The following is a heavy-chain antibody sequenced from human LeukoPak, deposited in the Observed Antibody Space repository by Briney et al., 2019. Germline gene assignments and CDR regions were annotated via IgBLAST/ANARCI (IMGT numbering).Heavy chain of an antibody. D-gene: IGHD2-2*02. J-gene: IGHJ4*02. CDR1: GYTFTAYY. V-gene: IGHV1-2*02. CDR2: INPNSGGT. Sequence: ASVKVSCKASGYTFTAYYMHWVRQAPGQGLEWMGWINPNSGGTNYAQKFQGRVTMTRDTSISTAYMELSGLRSDDTAIYYCARVRYCTSTGCYMAFDYWGQGTLVTVSS. CDR3: ARVRYCTSTGCYMAFDY.